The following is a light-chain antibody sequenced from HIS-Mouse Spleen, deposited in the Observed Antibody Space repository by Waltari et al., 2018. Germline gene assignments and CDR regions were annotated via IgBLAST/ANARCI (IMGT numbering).Light chain of an antibody. J-gene: IGLJ1*01. Sequence: SYVLTQPPSVSVAPGQTARITCGGNHIGSKSVHWYQQKPGQAPVLVVYDDSDRPAGSPERFSGSNSGNTATLTISRVEAGDEADYYCQVWDSSSDHYVFGTGTKVTVL. CDR2: DDS. CDR3: QVWDSSSDHYV. CDR1: HIGSKS. V-gene: IGLV3-21*02.